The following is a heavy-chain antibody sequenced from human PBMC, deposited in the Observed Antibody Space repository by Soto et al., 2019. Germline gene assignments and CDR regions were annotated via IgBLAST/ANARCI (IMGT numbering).Heavy chain of an antibody. CDR3: ARVPNWNYDPPGPYYGMDV. V-gene: IGHV4-30-4*01. CDR1: GGSISSGDYY. Sequence: QVQLQESGPGLVKPSQTLSLTCTVSGGSISSGDYYWSWIRQPPGKGLEWIGYIYYSGSTYYNPSLKSRVTISVDTSKNQFSLKLSSVTAADTAVYYCARVPNWNYDPPGPYYGMDVWGQGTTVTVSS. CDR2: IYYSGST. D-gene: IGHD1-7*01. J-gene: IGHJ6*02.